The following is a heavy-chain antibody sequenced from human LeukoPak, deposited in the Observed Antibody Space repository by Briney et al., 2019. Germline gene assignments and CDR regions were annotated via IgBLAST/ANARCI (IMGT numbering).Heavy chain of an antibody. CDR2: IYYSGST. V-gene: IGHV4-30-4*01. CDR1: GGSISSGDYY. J-gene: IGHJ5*02. CDR3: AREVGFCSGGSCYWFDP. Sequence: KPSETLSLTCTVSGGSISSGDYYWNWSRQPPGKGLEWIGYIYYSGSTYYNPSLKSRVTISVDTSKNQFSLRLSSVTAADTAVYYCAREVGFCSGGSCYWFDPWGQGTLVTVSS. D-gene: IGHD2-15*01.